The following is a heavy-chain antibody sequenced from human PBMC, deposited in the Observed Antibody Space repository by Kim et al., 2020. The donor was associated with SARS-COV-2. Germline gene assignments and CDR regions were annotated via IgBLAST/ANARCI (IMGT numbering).Heavy chain of an antibody. CDR3: ARSGRGFDFLTCYSPLDY. D-gene: IGHD3-9*01. Sequence: SETLSLTCTVSGDSINDFYWSWIRQSPGRGLEWLGYLYQTWSTNYNPSLMGRVTMTLDTSKNQVSLKLTSVTAAHTAMYFCARSGRGFDFLTCYSPLDY. CDR2: LYQTWST. CDR1: GDSINDFY. J-gene: IGHJ4*01. V-gene: IGHV4-59*12.